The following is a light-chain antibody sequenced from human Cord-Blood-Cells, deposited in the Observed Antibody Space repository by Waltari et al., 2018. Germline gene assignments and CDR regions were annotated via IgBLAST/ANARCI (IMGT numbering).Light chain of an antibody. CDR3: CSYAGSSTLV. CDR2: EGS. V-gene: IGLV2-23*01. Sequence: QSALTQPAPVSGSPGQSIPTSCPGTSSDVGSYNLVPWYQQHPGKAPKLMIYEGSKRPSGVSNRFSGSKSGNTASLTISGLQAEDEADYYCCSYAGSSTLVFGGGTKLTVL. CDR1: SSDVGSYNL. J-gene: IGLJ3*02.